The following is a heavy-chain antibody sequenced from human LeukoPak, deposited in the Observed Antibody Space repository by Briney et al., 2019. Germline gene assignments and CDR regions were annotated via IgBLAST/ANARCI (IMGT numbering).Heavy chain of an antibody. D-gene: IGHD2-15*01. CDR2: ISAYNGNT. Sequence: GASVKVSCKASGYTFTSYGITWVRQAPGQGLEWMAWISAYNGNTYFAQKLQGRVTMTTDTSTSTAYMELRSLRSDDTAVYYCARDLPPKATPYYFDSWGQGTLVTVSS. J-gene: IGHJ4*02. CDR3: ARDLPPKATPYYFDS. V-gene: IGHV1-18*01. CDR1: GYTFTSYG.